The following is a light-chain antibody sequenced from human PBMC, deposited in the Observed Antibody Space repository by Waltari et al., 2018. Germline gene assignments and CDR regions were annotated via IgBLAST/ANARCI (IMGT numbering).Light chain of an antibody. Sequence: DIQMTQSPSSVSASVGDRVTIACRASQDINNWLVWYQQKPGKAPKRLIYGASRLGTGVPARFSGSGSGAVFTLTITCLQPDDFATYYCQQGRSLPLTFGGGTRVDI. CDR1: QDINNW. J-gene: IGKJ4*01. V-gene: IGKV1-12*01. CDR3: QQGRSLPLT. CDR2: GAS.